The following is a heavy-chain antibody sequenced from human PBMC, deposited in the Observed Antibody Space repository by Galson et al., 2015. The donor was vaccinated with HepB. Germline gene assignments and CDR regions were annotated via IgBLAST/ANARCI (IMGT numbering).Heavy chain of an antibody. CDR1: GGTFSSYA. J-gene: IGHJ5*02. Sequence: SVKVSCKASGGTFSSYAISWVRQAPGQGLEWMGGIIPIFGTANYAQKFQGRVTITADESTSTAYMELSSLRSEDTAVYYCARLIVVVPAAISWGQGTLVTVSS. V-gene: IGHV1-69*13. CDR3: ARLIVVVPAAIS. D-gene: IGHD2-2*01. CDR2: IIPIFGTA.